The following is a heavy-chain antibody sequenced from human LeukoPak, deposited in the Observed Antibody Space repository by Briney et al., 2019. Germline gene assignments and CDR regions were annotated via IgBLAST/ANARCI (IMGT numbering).Heavy chain of an antibody. CDR2: IDTSGNT. J-gene: IGHJ6*03. CDR1: GGSISSSSYY. D-gene: IGHD3-10*01. V-gene: IGHV4-61*02. CDR3: ARVGKPYYYYMDV. Sequence: SETLSLTCTVSGGSISSSSYYWSWIRQPAGKELEWIGRIDTSGNTNYNPSLKSRVTMSIDTSKDQFSLNLSTVTAADTGVYYCARVGKPYYYYMDVWGKGTTVTISS.